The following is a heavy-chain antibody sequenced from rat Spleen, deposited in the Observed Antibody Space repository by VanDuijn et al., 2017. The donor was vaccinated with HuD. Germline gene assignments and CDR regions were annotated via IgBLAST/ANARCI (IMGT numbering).Heavy chain of an antibody. CDR3: VRDRYFFEY. CDR2: MWYDGDT. CDR1: GFSLTKYS. Sequence: QVQVKESGPGLVQPSETLSLTCTVSGFSLTKYSVSWVRQPSGKGLEWLGKMWYDGDTAYDSALKSRLSITRDTSKNQVFLKMNSLQTDDTGTYYCVRDRYFFEYWDQGVMVTVSS. V-gene: IGHV2-63*01. J-gene: IGHJ2*01.